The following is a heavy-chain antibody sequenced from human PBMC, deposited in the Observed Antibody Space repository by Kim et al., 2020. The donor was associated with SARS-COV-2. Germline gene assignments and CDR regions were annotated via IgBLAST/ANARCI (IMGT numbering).Heavy chain of an antibody. CDR3: ARESFDY. J-gene: IGHJ4*02. V-gene: IGHV3-7*01. Sequence: GGTERHYVGSVEGRFTISRDNAKRSLFLHMNSLRVEDTAVYYCARESFDYWGQGTLVTVSS. CDR2: GGTER.